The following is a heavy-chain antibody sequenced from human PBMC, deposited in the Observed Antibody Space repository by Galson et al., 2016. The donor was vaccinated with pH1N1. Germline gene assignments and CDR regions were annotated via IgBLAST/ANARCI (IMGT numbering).Heavy chain of an antibody. J-gene: IGHJ4*02. D-gene: IGHD1-26*01. Sequence: SVKVSCKASXYTFTTSYIHWVRQAPGEGLEWMGVIDPSGGGTTYAQEFQARVTMTRDTSTSTVYLDLSRLKSEDTSVYYCTRDLGRRREFWGQGTLVTVSS. CDR2: IDPSGGGT. CDR3: TRDLGRRREF. CDR1: XYTFTTSY. V-gene: IGHV1-46*01.